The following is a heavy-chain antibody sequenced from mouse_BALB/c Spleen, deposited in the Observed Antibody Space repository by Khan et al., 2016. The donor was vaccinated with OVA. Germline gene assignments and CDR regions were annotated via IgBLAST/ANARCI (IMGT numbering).Heavy chain of an antibody. CDR2: IDPANGNT. D-gene: IGHD1-1*02. Sequence: VQLKQSGAELVKPGASVKLSCTSSDFNIKDTYIHWVMQRPEQGLEWIGRIDPANGNTKYDPKFQGKATITADTSSNTAYLQRSSLTSEDTAIYYCARGGWSYAMDYWGQGTSVTVSS. V-gene: IGHV14-3*02. CDR3: ARGGWSYAMDY. J-gene: IGHJ4*01. CDR1: DFNIKDTY.